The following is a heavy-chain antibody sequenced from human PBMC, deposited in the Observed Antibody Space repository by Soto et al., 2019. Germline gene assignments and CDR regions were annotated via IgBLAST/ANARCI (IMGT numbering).Heavy chain of an antibody. D-gene: IGHD1-20*01. J-gene: IGHJ4*02. CDR2: IWYDGSNK. CDR3: ARGVTGSPFDY. CDR1: GFTFSSYG. V-gene: IGHV3-33*01. Sequence: GGSLRLSCAASGFTFSSYGMHWVRQAPGKGLEWVAVIWYDGSNKYYADSVKGRFTISRDNSKNTLYLQMNSLRAEDTAVYYCARGVTGSPFDYWGQGTLVTVSS.